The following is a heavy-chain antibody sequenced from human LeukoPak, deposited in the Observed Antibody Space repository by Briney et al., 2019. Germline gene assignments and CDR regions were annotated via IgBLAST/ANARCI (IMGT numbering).Heavy chain of an antibody. D-gene: IGHD6-13*01. J-gene: IGHJ4*02. CDR3: ARDSHGSSWFWTGGSFDY. CDR2: IDYSGRT. Sequence: PSETLSLTCTVSGGSTDSYYYWSWIRQPPGKGLEWIGYIDYSGRTKYNPSLQSRVTISVDTSKTQFSLRLTSMTAADTAIYYCARDSHGSSWFWTGGSFDYWGQGTLVTVSS. V-gene: IGHV4-59*12. CDR1: GGSTDSYYY.